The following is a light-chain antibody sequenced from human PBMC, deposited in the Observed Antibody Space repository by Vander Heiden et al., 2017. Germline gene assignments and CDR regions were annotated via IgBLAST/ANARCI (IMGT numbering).Light chain of an antibody. J-gene: IGKJ4*01. Sequence: DIQMTQSPSSLSSSVGDRVTCICRASQNINSYLPWYQQKPGKAPKLLISAASSLQSGVPSRFSGSGSGTDFTLTISSLQPEDSATYFCQQSYSAPLTFGGGSKVEIK. CDR2: AAS. V-gene: IGKV1-39*01. CDR1: QNINSY. CDR3: QQSYSAPLT.